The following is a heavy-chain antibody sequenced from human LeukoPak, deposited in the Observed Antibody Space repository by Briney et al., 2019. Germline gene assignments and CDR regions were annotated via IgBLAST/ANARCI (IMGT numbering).Heavy chain of an antibody. Sequence: PGASLRLSCAASGFTFSDYYMSWIRQAPGKGLEWVSYISSSGSTIYYADSVKGRFTISRGNAKNSLYLQMNSLRAEDTAVYYCARDHYCSSTSCYILNWFDPWGQGTLVTVSS. J-gene: IGHJ5*02. CDR3: ARDHYCSSTSCYILNWFDP. CDR1: GFTFSDYY. V-gene: IGHV3-11*01. D-gene: IGHD2-2*02. CDR2: ISSSGSTI.